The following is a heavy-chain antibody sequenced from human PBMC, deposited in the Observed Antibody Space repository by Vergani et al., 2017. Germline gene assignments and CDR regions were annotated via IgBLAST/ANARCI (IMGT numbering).Heavy chain of an antibody. CDR1: GDSIISNNC. J-gene: IGHJ4*02. Sequence: QVQLQESGPGLVKPPGTLSLTCAVSGDSIISNNCWTWVRQPPGKGLEWIGEICHTEDTKYSPSLKSRVTVSVDESRNLCSLRLNSVTTADTAVYYCATIGYRRWGYYFDYWGQGILVTVSS. V-gene: IGHV4-4*03. CDR3: ATIGYRRWGYYFDY. D-gene: IGHD2-2*02. CDR2: ICHTEDT.